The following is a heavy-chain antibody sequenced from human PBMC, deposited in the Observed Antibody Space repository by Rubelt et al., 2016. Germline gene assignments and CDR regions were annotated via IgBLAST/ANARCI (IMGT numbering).Heavy chain of an antibody. V-gene: IGHV3-53*01. D-gene: IGHD1-26*01. CDR2: IYSGGST. J-gene: IGHJ4*02. CDR3: ARGRWELLAFDY. Sequence: APGKGLEWVSVIYSGGSTYYADSVKGRFTISRDNSKNTLYLQMNSLRAEDTAVYYCARGRWELLAFDYWGQGTLVTVSP.